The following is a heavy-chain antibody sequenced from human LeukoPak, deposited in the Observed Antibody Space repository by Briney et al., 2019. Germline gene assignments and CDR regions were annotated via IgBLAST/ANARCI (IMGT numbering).Heavy chain of an antibody. V-gene: IGHV4-59*01. Sequence: SETLSLTCTVSGASINTYYWSWIRQPPGKGLEWIGYIYYSGTTDCNPSLKSRVTFSVDTSKNQFSLKLSSVTAADTAVYYCARVVNSGYSDYWGQGTLVTVSS. D-gene: IGHD3-22*01. CDR1: GASINTYY. CDR2: IYYSGTT. CDR3: ARVVNSGYSDY. J-gene: IGHJ4*02.